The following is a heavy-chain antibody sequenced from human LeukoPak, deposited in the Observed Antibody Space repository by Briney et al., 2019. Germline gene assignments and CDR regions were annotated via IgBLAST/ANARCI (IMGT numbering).Heavy chain of an antibody. CDR1: GFTFSSYA. CDR3: AKGDSSGYGSYYFDY. CDR2: ISGSGGST. Sequence: QPGGSLRLSCAASGFTFSSYAMSWVRQAPGEGLEWVSAISGSGGSTYYADSVKGRFTISRDNSKNTLYLQMNSLRAEDTAVYYCAKGDSSGYGSYYFDYWGQGTLVTVSS. J-gene: IGHJ4*02. V-gene: IGHV3-23*01. D-gene: IGHD3-22*01.